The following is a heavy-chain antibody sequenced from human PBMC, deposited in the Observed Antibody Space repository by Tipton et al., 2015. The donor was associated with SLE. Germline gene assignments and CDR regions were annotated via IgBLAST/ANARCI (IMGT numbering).Heavy chain of an antibody. D-gene: IGHD2-15*01. CDR2: IWYDGSAH. CDR1: GFTFSSYG. J-gene: IGHJ3*02. V-gene: IGHV3-33*08. CDR3: TRGSAGFEI. Sequence: SLRLSCAASGFTFSSYGMHWVRQAPGKGLEWVAVIWYDGSAHYYVDSVKGRFTISRDNAKNSLFLQMNSLRPEDTAVYYCTRGSAGFEIWGQGTLVTVSS.